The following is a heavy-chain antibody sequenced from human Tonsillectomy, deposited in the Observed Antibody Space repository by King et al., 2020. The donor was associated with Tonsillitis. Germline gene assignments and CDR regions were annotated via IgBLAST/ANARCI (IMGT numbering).Heavy chain of an antibody. CDR2: ISHSGNT. V-gene: IGHV4-30-2*01. Sequence: LQLQESGSGLVKPSQTLSLTCAVSGGSISTPGHSWTWIRQPPGKGLEWIGFISHSGNTYYNPSLKSRVTISADRSENHFSLTLTSVTAADTALYYCARDRYYDSSDWSFDLWGRGTLVTVSS. CDR3: ARDRYYDSSDWSFDL. D-gene: IGHD3-22*01. J-gene: IGHJ2*01. CDR1: GGSISTPGHS.